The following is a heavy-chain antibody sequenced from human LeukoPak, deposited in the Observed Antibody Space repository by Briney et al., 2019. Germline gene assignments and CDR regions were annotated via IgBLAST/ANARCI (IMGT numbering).Heavy chain of an antibody. J-gene: IGHJ4*02. CDR1: GLSFSDYA. D-gene: IGHD4/OR15-4a*01. Sequence: GGSLRLSCAASGLSFSDYAVHWVRQAPGKGLEWVAVISYNGVNKYYADSVKGRFTISRDNSKNTLYLKMNNLRPEDTAVYYCARDRETSTADYSLGYWGQGTLVTVSS. CDR2: ISYNGVNK. V-gene: IGHV3-30-3*01. CDR3: ARDRETSTADYSLGY.